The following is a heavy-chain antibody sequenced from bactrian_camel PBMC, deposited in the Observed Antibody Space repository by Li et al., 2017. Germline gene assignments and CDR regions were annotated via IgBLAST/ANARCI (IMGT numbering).Heavy chain of an antibody. V-gene: IGHV3S53*01. Sequence: VQLVESGGGSVQAGGSLRLSCVVSGYRRFCMGWFRQAPGKEREGVAVIGSNDQTTYADSVKGRFTISQDNAKNTLYLEMSNLRPEDTAMYYCVAEEYYYGGHCWIAPEVDFDYWGQGTQVTVS. J-gene: IGHJ6*01. D-gene: IGHD2*01. CDR2: IGSNDQT. CDR1: GYRRFC. CDR3: VAEEYYYGGHCWIAPEVDFDY.